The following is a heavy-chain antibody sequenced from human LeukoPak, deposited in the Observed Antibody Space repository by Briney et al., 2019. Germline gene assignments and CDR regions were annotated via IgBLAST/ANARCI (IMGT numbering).Heavy chain of an antibody. D-gene: IGHD6-19*01. CDR1: GFTFSSYE. Sequence: GGSLRLSCAASGFTFSSYEMNWVRQAPGKGLEWVSYVSSGSTIYDADSVKGRFTISRDNAKNSLYLQMNSLRAEDTAVYYCARESIAVAGAPFDYWGQGTLVTVSS. J-gene: IGHJ4*02. CDR3: ARESIAVAGAPFDY. V-gene: IGHV3-48*03. CDR2: VSSGSTI.